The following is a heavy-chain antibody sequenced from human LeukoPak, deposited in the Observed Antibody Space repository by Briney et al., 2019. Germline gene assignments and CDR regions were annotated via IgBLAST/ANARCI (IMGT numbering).Heavy chain of an antibody. CDR1: GFTFSSYA. CDR3: AKAPWYSGSYCDY. D-gene: IGHD1-26*01. CDR2: ISGSGGST. V-gene: IGHV3-23*01. J-gene: IGHJ4*02. Sequence: GGSLRLSCAASGFTFSSYAMSWVRQAPGKGLEWVSVISGSGGSTYYADSVKGRFTISRDNSKNTLYLQMNSLRAEDTAVYYCAKAPWYSGSYCDYWGQGTLVTVSS.